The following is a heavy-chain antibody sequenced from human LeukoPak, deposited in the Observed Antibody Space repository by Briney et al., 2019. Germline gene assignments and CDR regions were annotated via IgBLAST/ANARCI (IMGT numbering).Heavy chain of an antibody. V-gene: IGHV4-59*08. Sequence: KASETLSLTCTVSGGSISSYYWSWIRQPPGKGLEWIGYIYYSGSTNYNPSLKSRVTISVDTSKNHFSLKLSSVTAADTAVYFCARADFVGDAFDIWGQGTMVTVSS. CDR1: GGSISSYY. D-gene: IGHD6-6*01. CDR2: IYYSGST. J-gene: IGHJ3*02. CDR3: ARADFVGDAFDI.